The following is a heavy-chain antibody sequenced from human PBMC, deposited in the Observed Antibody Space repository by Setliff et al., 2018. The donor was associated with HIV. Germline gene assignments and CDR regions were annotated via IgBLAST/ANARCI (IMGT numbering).Heavy chain of an antibody. CDR3: ANLRGEEAGTFYYFYFGLDV. Sequence: GASVKVSCKASGGSLRSLSINWVRQAPGQGLEWMAGTIPKFGTSNYAHKFQGRITITADESTSTAYMELTGLRSEDTAVYYCANLRGEEAGTFYYFYFGLDVWGQGTTVTVSS. J-gene: IGHJ6*02. V-gene: IGHV1-69*13. CDR2: TIPKFGTS. D-gene: IGHD6-19*01. CDR1: GGSLRSLS.